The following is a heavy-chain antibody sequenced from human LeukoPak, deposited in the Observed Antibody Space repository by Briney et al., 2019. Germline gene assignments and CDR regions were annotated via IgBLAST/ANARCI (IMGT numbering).Heavy chain of an antibody. V-gene: IGHV3-53*01. D-gene: IGHD5-24*01. CDR1: GFTVANDR. J-gene: IGHJ4*02. CDR3: VRERFGAIVEN. CDR2: VYGGGNT. Sequence: GGSLKLSCAASGFTVANDRMSWVRQAPGKGLEWVSTVYGGGNTAYADSVKGRFTISRDTSKNTLLLQMNSLRAEDTALYFCVRERFGAIVENWGQGALVIVSS.